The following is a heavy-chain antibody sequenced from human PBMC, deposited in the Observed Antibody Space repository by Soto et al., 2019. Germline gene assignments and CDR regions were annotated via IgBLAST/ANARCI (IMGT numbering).Heavy chain of an antibody. CDR2: ISGYNGDT. V-gene: IGHV1-18*01. CDR3: AKNGQPPYYYYGMDV. J-gene: IGHJ6*02. D-gene: IGHD2-8*01. Sequence: QGQLVQSGVEVKKPGASVKVSCKASGYTFSRYGISWVRQAPGQGLEWMGWISGYNGDTNYAQKFQGRVTMTIDTSTNTAYMELRTLTSDDTAVYYCAKNGQPPYYYYGMDVWGQGTTLSVSS. CDR1: GYTFSRYG.